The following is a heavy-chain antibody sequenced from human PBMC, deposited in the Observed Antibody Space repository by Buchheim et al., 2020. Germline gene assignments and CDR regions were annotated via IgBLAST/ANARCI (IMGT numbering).Heavy chain of an antibody. Sequence: QVQLVQSGAEMKNPGASVKVSCKASGFAFANYYIHWVRQAPEQGLEWMGVINPSGGSTTYAQKFQGRVTMTSHTSTSTAYMELRSLTSEDTAVYYCATDRAGYDDWGQGTL. V-gene: IGHV1-46*01. J-gene: IGHJ4*02. CDR2: INPSGGST. CDR3: ATDRAGYDD. D-gene: IGHD5-12*01. CDR1: GFAFANYY.